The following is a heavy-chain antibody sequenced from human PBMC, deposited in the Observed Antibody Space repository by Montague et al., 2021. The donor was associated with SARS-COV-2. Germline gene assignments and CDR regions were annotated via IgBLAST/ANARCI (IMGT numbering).Heavy chain of an antibody. CDR2: IFRSGTI. J-gene: IGHJ6*02. CDR3: ATLSRRTAAGTRDYFGLDV. V-gene: IGHV4-4*02. D-gene: IGHD6-13*01. CDR1: GDSISTSTW. Sequence: SETLSLTCRVSGDSISTSTWWTWVRQTPGKGLEWIGEIFRSGTINYNPSLKSRVSISVDKSNNQFSLRLSSLIAADTAVYYCATLSRRTAAGTRDYFGLDVWGQGTTVVVSS.